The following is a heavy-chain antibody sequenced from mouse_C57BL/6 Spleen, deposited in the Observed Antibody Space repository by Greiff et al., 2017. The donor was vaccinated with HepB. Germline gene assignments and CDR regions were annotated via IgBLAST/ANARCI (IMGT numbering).Heavy chain of an antibody. J-gene: IGHJ3*01. CDR1: GYAFSSYW. Sequence: QVQLQQSGAELVKPGASVKISCKASGYAFSSYWMNWVKQRPGKGLEWIGQIYPGDGDTNYNGKFKGKATLTADKSSSTAYMQLSSLSSEDSAVYFCARNDYDVGFAYWGQGTLVTVSA. D-gene: IGHD2-4*01. CDR3: ARNDYDVGFAY. V-gene: IGHV1-80*01. CDR2: IYPGDGDT.